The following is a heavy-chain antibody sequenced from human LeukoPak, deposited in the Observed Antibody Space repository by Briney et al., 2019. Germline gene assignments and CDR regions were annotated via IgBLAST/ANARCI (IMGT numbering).Heavy chain of an antibody. V-gene: IGHV3-7*03. Sequence: ETGGSLRLSCAASGFTFSSYWMSWVRQAPGKGLEWVANIKQDGSEKYYVDSVKGRFTISRDNAKNSLYLQMNSLRAKDTALYHCARGNYYDSSGTDAFDIWGQGTMVTVSS. D-gene: IGHD3-22*01. CDR2: IKQDGSEK. CDR1: GFTFSSYW. CDR3: ARGNYYDSSGTDAFDI. J-gene: IGHJ3*02.